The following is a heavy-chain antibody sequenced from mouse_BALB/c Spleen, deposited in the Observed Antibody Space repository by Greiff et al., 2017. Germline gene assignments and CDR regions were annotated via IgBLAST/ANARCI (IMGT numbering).Heavy chain of an antibody. Sequence: DVKLVESGGGLVKPGGSLKLSCAASGFTFSSYAMSWVRQTPEKRLEWVATISSGGSYTYYPDSVKGRFTISRDNAKNTLYLQMSSLRSEDTAMYSCAGYDEAWFAYWGQGTLVTVSA. J-gene: IGHJ3*01. CDR1: GFTFSSYA. V-gene: IGHV5-9-3*01. CDR3: AGYDEAWFAY. CDR2: ISSGGSYT. D-gene: IGHD2-14*01.